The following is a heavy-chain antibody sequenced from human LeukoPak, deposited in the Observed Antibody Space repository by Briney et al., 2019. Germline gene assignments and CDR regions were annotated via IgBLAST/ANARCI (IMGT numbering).Heavy chain of an antibody. CDR2: INRAGIES. Sequence: PGGSLRLSCAASGFTFTDYWVTWVRQVPGKGLEWVANINRAGIESYYVDSVKGRFTISRDNAEKSLYLQMDSLRVDDTAVYYCARVGTWELQRVFDNWGQGTLVTVSS. CDR3: ARVGTWELQRVFDN. CDR1: GFTFTDYW. V-gene: IGHV3-7*01. D-gene: IGHD1-26*01. J-gene: IGHJ4*02.